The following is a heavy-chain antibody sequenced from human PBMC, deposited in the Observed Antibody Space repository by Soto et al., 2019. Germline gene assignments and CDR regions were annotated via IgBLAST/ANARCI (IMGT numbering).Heavy chain of an antibody. Sequence: GGSLRLSCAASGFTFSTYAMNWVRQAPGKGLEWVSGIGASGGSTYYSDSLKGRFTISRDNSRNTVFLQMKSLRAEDTAVYYCAKYSGDFPVFNALNVWGQGTTVTVSS. J-gene: IGHJ6*02. CDR3: AKYSGDFPVFNALNV. D-gene: IGHD1-26*01. V-gene: IGHV3-23*01. CDR1: GFTFSTYA. CDR2: IGASGGST.